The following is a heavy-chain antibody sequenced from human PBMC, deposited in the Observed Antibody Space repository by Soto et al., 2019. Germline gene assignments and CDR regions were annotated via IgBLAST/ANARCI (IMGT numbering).Heavy chain of an antibody. D-gene: IGHD3-3*01. CDR1: GYTLTELS. CDR2: FDPEDGET. J-gene: IGHJ4*02. Sequence: ASVKVCCKVSGYTLTELSMHWVRQAPGRGLEWMGGFDPEDGETIYAQKFQGRVTMTEDTSTDTAYMELSSLRSEDTAVYYCATVASPRFLEWLPPPYYFDYWGQGTLVTVSS. V-gene: IGHV1-24*01. CDR3: ATVASPRFLEWLPPPYYFDY.